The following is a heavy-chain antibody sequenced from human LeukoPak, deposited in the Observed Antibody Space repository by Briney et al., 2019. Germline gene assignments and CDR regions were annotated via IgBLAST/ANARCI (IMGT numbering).Heavy chain of an antibody. CDR1: GGSFSGYY. Sequence: PSETLSLTCAVYGGSFSGYYWSWVRQPPGKGLEWIGSVYYSGSTYYNPSLKSRVTISVDTSKNQFSLKLSSVTAADTAVYYCARDPDYYDSSGYEDYWGQGTLVTVSS. D-gene: IGHD3-22*01. V-gene: IGHV4-34*01. CDR2: VYYSGST. CDR3: ARDPDYYDSSGYEDY. J-gene: IGHJ4*02.